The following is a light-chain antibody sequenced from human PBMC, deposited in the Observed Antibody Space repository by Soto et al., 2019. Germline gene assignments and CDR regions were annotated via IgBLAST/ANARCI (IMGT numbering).Light chain of an antibody. V-gene: IGKV3-11*01. CDR3: QQRSNWPPT. CDR2: DAS. J-gene: IGKJ1*01. CDR1: QSVSSN. Sequence: EIVLTQSSGTLSLSPGERATLSCRASQSVSSNLAWYQQKPGQAPRLLIYDASNRATGIPARFSGSGSGTDFTLTISSLEPEDFAVYYCQQRSNWPPTFGQGTKVDIK.